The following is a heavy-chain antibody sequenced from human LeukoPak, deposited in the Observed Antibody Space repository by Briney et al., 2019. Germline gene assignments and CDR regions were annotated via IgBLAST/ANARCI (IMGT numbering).Heavy chain of an antibody. Sequence: PGGSLRLSCAASGFTFSSYAMHWVRQAPGKGLEWVAVISYDGSNKYYADSVKGRFTISRDNSKNTLYLQMNSLRAEDTAVYYCARDHCDSSGYYCGDYYYGMDVWGQGTTVTVSS. CDR1: GFTFSSYA. CDR3: ARDHCDSSGYYCGDYYYGMDV. J-gene: IGHJ6*02. V-gene: IGHV3-30-3*01. CDR2: ISYDGSNK. D-gene: IGHD3-22*01.